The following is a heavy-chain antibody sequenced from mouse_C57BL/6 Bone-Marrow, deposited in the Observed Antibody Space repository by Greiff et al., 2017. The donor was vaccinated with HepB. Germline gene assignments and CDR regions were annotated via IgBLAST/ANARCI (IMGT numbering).Heavy chain of an antibody. J-gene: IGHJ2*01. CDR3: ARDYYGSIYDPFFDY. CDR2: INPNNGGT. D-gene: IGHD1-1*01. Sequence: EVQLQQSGPELVKPGASVKISCKASGYTFTDYYMNWVKQSHGKSLEWIGDINPNNGGTSYNQKFKGKATLTVDKSSSTAYMELRSLTSEDSAVYYCARDYYGSIYDPFFDYWGQGTTLTVSS. CDR1: GYTFTDYY. V-gene: IGHV1-26*01.